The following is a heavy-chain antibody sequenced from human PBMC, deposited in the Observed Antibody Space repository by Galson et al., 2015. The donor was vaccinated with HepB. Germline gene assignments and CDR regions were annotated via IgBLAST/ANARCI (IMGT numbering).Heavy chain of an antibody. V-gene: IGHV3-30-3*01. CDR1: GFTFSSYA. J-gene: IGHJ2*01. CDR3: ARESIHGVGAKSFDL. D-gene: IGHD1-26*01. CDR2: ISYDGSNK. Sequence: SLRLSCAASGFTFSSYAMHWVRQAPGKGLEWVAVISYDGSNKYYADSVKGRFTISRDNSKNTLYLQMNSLRAEDTAVYYCARESIHGVGAKSFDLWGRGTLVTVSS.